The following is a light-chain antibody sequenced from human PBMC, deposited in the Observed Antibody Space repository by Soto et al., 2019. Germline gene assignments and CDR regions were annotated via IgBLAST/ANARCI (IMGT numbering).Light chain of an antibody. CDR2: DAS. Sequence: EIVLTQSPATLSLSPGERATLSCRASQSVSSYLAWYQQKAGQAPRLLISDASNRATGIPARFSGSGSGTDFTLTVSSLEPEDFAGYYCQQRRDWPLTFGGGTKGEI. CDR3: QQRRDWPLT. J-gene: IGKJ4*01. V-gene: IGKV3-11*01. CDR1: QSVSSY.